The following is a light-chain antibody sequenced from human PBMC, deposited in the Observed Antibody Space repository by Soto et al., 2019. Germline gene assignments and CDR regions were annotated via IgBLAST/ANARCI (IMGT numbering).Light chain of an antibody. CDR3: QQYNNWPYT. CDR1: QSVGSN. CDR2: GTS. Sequence: EIVMTQSPVTLSVSPGERAALSCRASQSVGSNFAWYQQRPGQAPRVLIYGTSTRATGVPARFSGSGYGTDFTLTISSLQSEDFAVYYCQQYNNWPYTFGQGTRLEIK. V-gene: IGKV3-15*01. J-gene: IGKJ2*01.